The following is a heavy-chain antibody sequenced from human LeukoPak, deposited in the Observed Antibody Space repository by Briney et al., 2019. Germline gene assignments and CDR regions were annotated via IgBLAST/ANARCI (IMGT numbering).Heavy chain of an antibody. D-gene: IGHD6-19*01. CDR2: LSGSGITT. J-gene: IGHJ4*01. CDR3: AKGIYSSGWSYFDY. CDR1: GFTLGRAA. V-gene: IGHV3-23*01. Sequence: GASLRPAWVGTGFTLGRAAMWLVGQAPGKELEWVSTLSGSGITTYYADSVKGRFTISRDNSKNTLYLQMNSLRAEDTAVYYCAKGIYSSGWSYFDYWGHGTLVTVSS.